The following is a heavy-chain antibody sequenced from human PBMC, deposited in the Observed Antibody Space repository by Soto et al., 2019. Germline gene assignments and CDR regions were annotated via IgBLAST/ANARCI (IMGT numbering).Heavy chain of an antibody. D-gene: IGHD3-10*02. V-gene: IGHV1-18*01. CDR3: ARGLSGELLFDESPYGMDV. CDR1: GYTFTSFG. CDR2: ISAYNGDT. Sequence: QVQLVQSVAEVTKPGASVKVSCKASGYTFTSFGISWVRQAPGQGLEWMGWISAYNGDTNYAQKVQGRVTMTADTSTSTAYMELRSLRSDDTAVYYCARGLSGELLFDESPYGMDVWGQGTTVIVSS. J-gene: IGHJ6*02.